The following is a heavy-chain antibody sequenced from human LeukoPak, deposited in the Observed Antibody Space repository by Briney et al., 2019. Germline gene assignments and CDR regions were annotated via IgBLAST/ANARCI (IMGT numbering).Heavy chain of an antibody. V-gene: IGHV3-9*01. CDR3: AKGYCSSTSSCEFDY. D-gene: IGHD2-2*01. CDR1: GFTFDDYA. CDR2: ISWNSGSI. J-gene: IGHJ4*02. Sequence: GGSLRLSCAASGFTFDDYAMHWVRQAPGKGLEWVSGISWNSGSIGYADSVKGRFTISRDNAKSSLYLQMNSLRAEDTALYYCAKGYCSSTSSCEFDYWGQGTLVTVSS.